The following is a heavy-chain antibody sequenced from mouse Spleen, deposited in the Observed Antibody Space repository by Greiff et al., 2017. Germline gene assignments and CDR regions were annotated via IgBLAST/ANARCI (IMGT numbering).Heavy chain of an antibody. J-gene: IGHJ3*01. Sequence: EVQLQESGPGLVKPSQSLSLTCSVTGYSITSGYYWNWIRQFPGNKLEWMGYISYDGSNNYNPSLKNRISITRDTSKNQFFLKLNSVTTEDTATYYCARVISLYGTFAYWGQGTLVTVSA. CDR3: ARVISLYGTFAY. CDR1: GYSITSGYY. D-gene: IGHD2-1*01. CDR2: ISYDGSN. V-gene: IGHV3-6*01.